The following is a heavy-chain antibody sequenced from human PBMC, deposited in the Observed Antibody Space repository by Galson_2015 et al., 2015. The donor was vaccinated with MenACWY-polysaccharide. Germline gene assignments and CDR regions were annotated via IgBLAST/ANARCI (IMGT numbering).Heavy chain of an antibody. Sequence: SVKVSCKASGYTFTSYYMHWVRQAPGQGLEWMGIINPSGGSTSYAQKFQGRVTMTRNTSTSTVYMELSSLRSEDTAVYYCARAGRDIVVVVAATQPDYYYYGMDVWGQGTTVTVSS. D-gene: IGHD2-15*01. CDR1: GYTFTSYY. J-gene: IGHJ6*02. CDR3: ARAGRDIVVVVAATQPDYYYYGMDV. CDR2: INPSGGST. V-gene: IGHV1-46*01.